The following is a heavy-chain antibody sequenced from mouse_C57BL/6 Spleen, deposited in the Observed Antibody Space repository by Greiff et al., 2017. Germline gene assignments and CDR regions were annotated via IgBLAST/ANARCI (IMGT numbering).Heavy chain of an antibody. D-gene: IGHD2-3*01. CDR3: ARRDGYSYYFDY. J-gene: IGHJ2*01. V-gene: IGHV1-59*01. CDR2: IDPSDSYT. Sequence: VQLQQPGAELVRPGTSVKLSCKASGYTFTSYWMHWVKQRPGQGLEWIGVIDPSDSYTNYNQKFKGKATLTVDTSSSTAYMQLSSLTSEDSAVYYCARRDGYSYYFDYWGQGTTLTVSS. CDR1: GYTFTSYW.